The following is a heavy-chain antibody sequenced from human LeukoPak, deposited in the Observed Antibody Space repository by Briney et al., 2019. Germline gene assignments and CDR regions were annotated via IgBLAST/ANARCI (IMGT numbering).Heavy chain of an antibody. CDR2: INHSGST. CDR1: GGSFSGYY. D-gene: IGHD3-16*01. V-gene: IGHV4-34*01. CDR3: ARGGLGKDVLIDH. Sequence: SETLSLTCAVYGGSFSGYYWSWIRQPPGKGLEWIGEINHSGSTNYNPSLKSRVTISVDTSKNQFSLKLSSVTAADTAVYYCARGGLGKDVLIDHWGQGTLVTVSS. J-gene: IGHJ4*02.